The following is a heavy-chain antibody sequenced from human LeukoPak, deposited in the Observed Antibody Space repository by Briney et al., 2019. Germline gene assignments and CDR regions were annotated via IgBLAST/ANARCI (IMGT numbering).Heavy chain of an antibody. D-gene: IGHD3-10*02. CDR3: AKDLHYYVAMDG. J-gene: IGHJ6*02. CDR1: GFTISGFA. CDR2: IGSDYKT. Sequence: PGGSLRLSCAASGFTISGFAMTWVRQAPGKGLEWVSSIGSDYKTHYSESVRGRFAISRDNSQSTVFLQMNSLRAEDTALYYCAKDLHYYVAMDGWGQGTAGTVS. V-gene: IGHV3-23*01.